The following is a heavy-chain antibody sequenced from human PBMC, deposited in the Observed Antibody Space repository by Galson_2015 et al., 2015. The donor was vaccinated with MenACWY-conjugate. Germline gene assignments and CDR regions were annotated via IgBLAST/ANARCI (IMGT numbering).Heavy chain of an antibody. CDR1: GDSVSSNNAA. J-gene: IGHJ3*01. Sequence: CAISGDSVSSNNAAWTWIRQSPSRGLEWLGRTYYRSKWYNDYAFSLKSRITVNPDTSKNQFSLQLNSVTPEDTAVYYCARWGPSHTAYRPSTDQINDAFDVWGQGTMATVSS. CDR2: TYYRSKWYN. D-gene: IGHD2-21*01. CDR3: ARWGPSHTAYRPSTDQINDAFDV. V-gene: IGHV6-1*01.